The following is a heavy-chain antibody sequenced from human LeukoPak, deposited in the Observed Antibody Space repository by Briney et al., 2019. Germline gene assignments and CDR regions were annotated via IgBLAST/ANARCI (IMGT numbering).Heavy chain of an antibody. V-gene: IGHV3-23*01. CDR3: AKLGVVVTLSPYYFDY. CDR1: GFTFSSYA. Sequence: PGGSLRLSCAASGFTFSSYAMSWVRQAPGKGLEWVSAISGSGGSTYYADSVKGRFTISRDNSKNTLYLQMNSLRAEDTAVYYCAKLGVVVTLSPYYFDYGGQGTLVTVSS. D-gene: IGHD2-21*02. CDR2: ISGSGGST. J-gene: IGHJ4*02.